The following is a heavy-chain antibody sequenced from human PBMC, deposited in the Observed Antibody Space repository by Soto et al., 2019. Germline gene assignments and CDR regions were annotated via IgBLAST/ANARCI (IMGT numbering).Heavy chain of an antibody. CDR2: ISPYNGNT. CDR3: ARDQNFFDSSCYYDH. Sequence: QIQLVQSAAEVKKPGASVKVSCKTSGYTFVSYGISWVRQAPGQGLEWMGWISPYNGNTNFAQRFRGRVTLTPDTSTDIVYMDLGSLKSDDTSAYYCARDQNFFDSSCYYDHWGQGTLITVSS. CDR1: GYTFVSYG. D-gene: IGHD3-22*01. V-gene: IGHV1-18*04. J-gene: IGHJ5*02.